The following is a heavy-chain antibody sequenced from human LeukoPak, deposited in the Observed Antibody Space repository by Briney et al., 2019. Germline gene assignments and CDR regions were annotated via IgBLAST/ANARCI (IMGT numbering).Heavy chain of an antibody. Sequence: SETLSLTCTASGYPISSVYNRGWVPQPPGKGLEWIGRIYHSGSTYYTPPLKSRVTISDDTSQKQFSLKLSSLSAPDTALYCCARGGDGDNPNLDYWGQGTLVTVSS. CDR2: IYHSGST. J-gene: IGHJ4*02. V-gene: IGHV4-38-2*02. CDR1: GYPISSVYN. D-gene: IGHD5-24*01. CDR3: ARGGDGDNPNLDY.